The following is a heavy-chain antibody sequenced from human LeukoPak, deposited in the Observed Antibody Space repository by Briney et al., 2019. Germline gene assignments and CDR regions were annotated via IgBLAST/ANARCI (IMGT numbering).Heavy chain of an antibody. Sequence: GGSLRLSCAASGFTFSSYWMSWVRQAPGKGLEWVSNIKQDGSEKYYVDSVKGRSTISRDNAKNSLYLQMNSLRAEDTAVYFCARREYSGSYADFDYWGQGTLVTVSS. CDR3: ARREYSGSYADFDY. V-gene: IGHV3-7*01. D-gene: IGHD1-26*01. CDR2: IKQDGSEK. J-gene: IGHJ4*02. CDR1: GFTFSSYW.